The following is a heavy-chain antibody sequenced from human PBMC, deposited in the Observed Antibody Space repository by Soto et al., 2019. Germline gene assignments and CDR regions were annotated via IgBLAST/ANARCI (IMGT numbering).Heavy chain of an antibody. CDR2: IIPILGIA. CDR1: GGTFSSYT. D-gene: IGHD2-2*01. J-gene: IGHJ3*02. Sequence: SVKVSCKASGGTFSSYTISWVRQAPGQGLEWMGRIIPILGIANYAQKFQGRVTITADKSTSTAYMELSSLRSEDTAVYYCARGRGGWFINQLLNALDIWGQGTMVTVSS. V-gene: IGHV1-69*02. CDR3: ARGRGGWFINQLLNALDI.